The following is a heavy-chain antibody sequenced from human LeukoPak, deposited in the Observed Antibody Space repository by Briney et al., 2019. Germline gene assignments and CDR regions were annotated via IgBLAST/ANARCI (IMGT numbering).Heavy chain of an antibody. CDR3: AKNPYYDFWSGYSNWFDP. CDR2: ISGGGGST. V-gene: IGHV3-23*01. D-gene: IGHD3-3*01. CDR1: GFTFSNYA. Sequence: GGSLRLSCAASGFTFSNYAMTWARQAPGKGLEWVTGISGGGGSTYYADSVKGRFTISRDNSKYTLDLQMNSLRAEDTAVYYCAKNPYYDFWSGYSNWFDPWGQGALVTVSS. J-gene: IGHJ5*02.